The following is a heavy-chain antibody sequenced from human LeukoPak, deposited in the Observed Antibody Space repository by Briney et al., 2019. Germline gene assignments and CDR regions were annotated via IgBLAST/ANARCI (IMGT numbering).Heavy chain of an antibody. CDR1: GFTFSSYS. V-gene: IGHV3-21*01. CDR2: ISTSSSYI. Sequence: GGSLRPSCAASGFTFSSYSMNWVRQAPGKGLEWVSFISTSSSYIYYADSVKGRFTISRDNSKNTLYLQMNSLRAEDTAVYYCARYSSSWSDYWGQGTLVTVSS. J-gene: IGHJ4*02. CDR3: ARYSSSWSDY. D-gene: IGHD6-13*01.